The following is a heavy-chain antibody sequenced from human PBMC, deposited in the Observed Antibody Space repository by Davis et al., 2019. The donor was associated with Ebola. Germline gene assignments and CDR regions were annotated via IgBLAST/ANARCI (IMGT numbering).Heavy chain of an antibody. CDR2: ISYDGSNK. CDR3: ARVGYYYDSSGYYDY. Sequence: GESLKISCAASGFTFSSYAMHWVRQAPGKGLEWVAVISYDGSNKYYADSVKGRFTISRDNSKNTLYLQMNSLRAEDTAVYYCARVGYYYDSSGYYDYWGQGTLVTVSS. CDR1: GFTFSSYA. V-gene: IGHV3-30-3*01. J-gene: IGHJ4*02. D-gene: IGHD3-22*01.